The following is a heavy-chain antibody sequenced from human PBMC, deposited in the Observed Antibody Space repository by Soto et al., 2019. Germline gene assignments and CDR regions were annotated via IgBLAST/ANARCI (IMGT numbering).Heavy chain of an antibody. J-gene: IGHJ6*03. Sequence: GGSLRLSCVASGFTFSTSAMSWVRQAPGKGLEWVSAISGSGGITYYADSVKGRFTISRDNSKDTLYLQMDSLRADRDDDTAVYYCARSLVRGVTYYYMDVWGKGTSVTVSS. CDR1: GFTFSTSA. CDR3: ARSLVRGVTYYYMDV. CDR2: ISGSGGIT. D-gene: IGHD3-10*01. V-gene: IGHV3-23*01.